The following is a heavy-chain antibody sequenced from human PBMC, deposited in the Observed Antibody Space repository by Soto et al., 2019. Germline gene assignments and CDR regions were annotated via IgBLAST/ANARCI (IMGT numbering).Heavy chain of an antibody. J-gene: IGHJ4*02. CDR2: TYYRSNWRH. Sequence: SETLSLTCAISGDSVSSNTAAWNWIRSSPSRGLEWLGRTYYRSNWRHDYAVSVRSRITVNPDTSKNHFSLQLNSVTPDDTAVYYCARGVAGSGFDLWGQGTLVTVSS. CDR3: ARGVAGSGFDL. V-gene: IGHV6-1*01. CDR1: GDSVSSNTAA. D-gene: IGHD6-19*01.